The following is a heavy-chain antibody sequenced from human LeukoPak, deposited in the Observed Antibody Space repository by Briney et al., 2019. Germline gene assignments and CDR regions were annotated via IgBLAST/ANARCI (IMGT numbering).Heavy chain of an antibody. Sequence: GGSLRLPCAASGFTFSDYYMSWIRQAPGKGLEWVSYISSSGSTIYYADSVKGRFTISRDNAKNSLYLQMNSLRAEDTAVYYCARHLAYCGGDCSRPGDYWGQGTLVTVSS. J-gene: IGHJ4*02. CDR2: ISSSGSTI. D-gene: IGHD2-21*02. CDR3: ARHLAYCGGDCSRPGDY. CDR1: GFTFSDYY. V-gene: IGHV3-11*01.